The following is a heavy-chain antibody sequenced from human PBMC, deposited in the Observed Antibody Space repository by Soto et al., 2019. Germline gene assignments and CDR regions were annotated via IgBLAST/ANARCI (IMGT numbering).Heavy chain of an antibody. CDR2: IYPGDSDT. CDR3: ARSEGTTVTTFDY. D-gene: IGHD4-4*01. Sequence: GESLKISCHGSGYSFTSYWIGWVRQMPGKGLEWMGIIYPGDSDTRYSPSFQGQVTISADESISTAYLQWSSLKASDTAMYYCARSEGTTVTTFDYWGQGTLVTVYS. J-gene: IGHJ4*02. CDR1: GYSFTSYW. V-gene: IGHV5-51*01.